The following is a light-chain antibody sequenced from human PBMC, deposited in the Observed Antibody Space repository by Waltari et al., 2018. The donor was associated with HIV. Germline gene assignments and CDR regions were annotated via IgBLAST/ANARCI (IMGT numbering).Light chain of an antibody. CDR2: EVS. V-gene: IGLV2-11*01. Sequence: QSALTQPRSVSGSPGQSVTISCTGPSSDIAYFDYVSWYQQYPGKAPKVIIYEVSQRPSGVPDRFTASKSGITASLTISGLQDEDEADYYCCSYAGAYTYVFGTGTKVTVL. J-gene: IGLJ1*01. CDR1: SSDIAYFDY. CDR3: CSYAGAYTYV.